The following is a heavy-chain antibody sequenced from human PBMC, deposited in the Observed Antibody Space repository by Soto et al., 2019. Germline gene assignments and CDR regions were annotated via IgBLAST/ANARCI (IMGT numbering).Heavy chain of an antibody. CDR2: ISGSGGTT. V-gene: IGHV3-23*01. J-gene: IGHJ6*02. CDR1: GFTFENYA. Sequence: GGSLRLSXVASGFTFENYAMSWVRQAPGKGLERVSAISGSGGTTYYSDSVKGRFTISRDNSKNTVYLQMNDLRVEDAAEYFCAKDSWAIFGVPAGEYYAMDVWGQGTTVTVSS. CDR3: AKDSWAIFGVPAGEYYAMDV. D-gene: IGHD3-3*01.